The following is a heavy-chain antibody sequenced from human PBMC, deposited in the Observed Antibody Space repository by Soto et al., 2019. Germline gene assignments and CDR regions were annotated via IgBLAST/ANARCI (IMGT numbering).Heavy chain of an antibody. CDR3: ARESTIFGVVTDAFDI. Sequence: GGSLRLSCAASGFTFSSYSMNWVRQAPGKGLEWVSSISSSSSYIYYADSVKGRFTISRDNAKNSLYLQMNSLRAEDTAVYYCARESTIFGVVTDAFDIWGQGTMVTVSS. J-gene: IGHJ3*02. V-gene: IGHV3-21*01. CDR1: GFTFSSYS. D-gene: IGHD3-3*01. CDR2: ISSSSSYI.